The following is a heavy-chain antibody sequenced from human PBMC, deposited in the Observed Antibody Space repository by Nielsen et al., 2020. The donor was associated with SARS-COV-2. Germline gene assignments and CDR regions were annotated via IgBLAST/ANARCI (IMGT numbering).Heavy chain of an antibody. CDR3: ARGGRITFGGADDAFDI. J-gene: IGHJ3*02. CDR2: IYHSGRT. Sequence: LSLTCAVSGGSISSGGYSWSWIRQPPGKGLEWIGYIYHSGRTYYNPSLKSRVTISVDRSKNQFSLKRSSVTAADTAVYYCARGGRITFGGADDAFDIWGQGTMVTVSS. V-gene: IGHV4-30-2*01. CDR1: GGSISSGGYS. D-gene: IGHD3-16*01.